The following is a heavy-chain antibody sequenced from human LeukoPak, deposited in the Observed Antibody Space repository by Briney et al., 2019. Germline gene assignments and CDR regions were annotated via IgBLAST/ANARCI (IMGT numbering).Heavy chain of an antibody. CDR3: ARGGGWLQLTYYFDY. CDR1: GGTFSSYA. J-gene: IGHJ4*02. V-gene: IGHV1-69*04. Sequence: ASVKVSCKASGGTFSSYAISWVRQAPGQGLEWMGRIIPILGIANYAQKFQGRVTITADKSTSTAYMELSSLRSEDTAVYYCARGGGWLQLTYYFDYWGQGTLVTVSS. CDR2: IIPILGIA. D-gene: IGHD5-24*01.